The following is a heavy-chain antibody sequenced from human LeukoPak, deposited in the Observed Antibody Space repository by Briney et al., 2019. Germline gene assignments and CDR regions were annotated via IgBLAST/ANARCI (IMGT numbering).Heavy chain of an antibody. J-gene: IGHJ4*02. V-gene: IGHV3-23*01. CDR2: ISTTGSTT. Sequence: QAGGSLGLSCAASGFIFNNYAMSWVRQAPGKGLEWVSSISTTGSTTYYADSVRGRFTISRDNSQNTLSLQMDSLTAADTAVYSCATYDLWTTYYTFQYWGQGTLVSVSS. CDR1: GFIFNNYA. D-gene: IGHD3-3*01. CDR3: ATYDLWTTYYTFQY.